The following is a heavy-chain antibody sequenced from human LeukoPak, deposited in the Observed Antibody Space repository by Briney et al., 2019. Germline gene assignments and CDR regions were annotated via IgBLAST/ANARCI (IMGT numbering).Heavy chain of an antibody. CDR2: IYSGGST. CDR3: ARSWELLVFDP. Sequence: GGSVRLSCAASGFTVSSNYMSWVRQAPGKGLEWVSVIYSGGSTYYADSVKGRFTISRDNSKNTLYLQMNSLRAEDTAVYYCARSWELLVFDPWGQGTLVTVSS. J-gene: IGHJ5*02. CDR1: GFTVSSNY. D-gene: IGHD1-26*01. V-gene: IGHV3-53*01.